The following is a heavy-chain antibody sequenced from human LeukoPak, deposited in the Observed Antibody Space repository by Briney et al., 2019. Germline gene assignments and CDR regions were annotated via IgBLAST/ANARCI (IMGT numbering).Heavy chain of an antibody. CDR3: AKDYYGSGSYHDAFDI. D-gene: IGHD3-10*01. V-gene: IGHV3-7*03. CDR1: GFTFSSYW. CDR2: IKQDGSEK. Sequence: PGGSLRLSCAASGFTFSSYWMSWVRQAPGKGLEWVANIKQDGSEKYYADPVKGRFTISRDNAKNSLYLQMNSLRAEDTALYYCAKDYYGSGSYHDAFDIWGQGTMVTVSS. J-gene: IGHJ3*02.